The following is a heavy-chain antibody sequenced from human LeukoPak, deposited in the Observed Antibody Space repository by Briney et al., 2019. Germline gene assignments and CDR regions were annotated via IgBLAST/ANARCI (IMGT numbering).Heavy chain of an antibody. D-gene: IGHD1-7*01. CDR1: GFTFSSYG. Sequence: PGGSLRLSCAASGFTFSSYGMHWVRQAPGKGLEWVAVIWYDGSNKYYADSVKGRFTISRDNSKNTLYLQMNGLRAEDTAVYYCARAVTNYGNFDYWGQGTLVTVSS. CDR3: ARAVTNYGNFDY. CDR2: IWYDGSNK. J-gene: IGHJ4*02. V-gene: IGHV3-33*01.